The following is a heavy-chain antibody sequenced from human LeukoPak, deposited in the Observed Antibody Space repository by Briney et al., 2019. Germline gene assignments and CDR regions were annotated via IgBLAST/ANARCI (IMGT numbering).Heavy chain of an antibody. V-gene: IGHV3-11*04. Sequence: GGSLRLSCAASGFTFSDYYMSWIRQAPGKGLEWVSYISSSGSTIYYADSVKGRFTISRDNAKNSLYLQMNSLRAEDTAVYYCAREVNRQICWGSNEYYFDYWGQGTLVTVSS. CDR3: AREVNRQICWGSNEYYFDY. CDR1: GFTFSDYY. J-gene: IGHJ4*02. D-gene: IGHD7-27*01. CDR2: ISSSGSTI.